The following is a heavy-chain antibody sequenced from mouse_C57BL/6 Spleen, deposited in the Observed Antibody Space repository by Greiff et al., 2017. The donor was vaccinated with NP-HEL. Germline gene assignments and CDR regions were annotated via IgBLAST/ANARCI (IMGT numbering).Heavy chain of an antibody. CDR1: GFNIKDYY. J-gene: IGHJ2*01. D-gene: IGHD1-1*01. V-gene: IGHV14-1*01. Sequence: EVQLQQSGAELVRPGASVKLSCTASGFNIKDYYMHWVKQRPEQGLEWIGRIDPEDGDTEYAPKFQGKATMTADTSSNTAYLQLSSLTSEDTAVYYCTGIITTVVATDYFDYWGQGTTLTVSS. CDR2: IDPEDGDT. CDR3: TGIITTVVATDYFDY.